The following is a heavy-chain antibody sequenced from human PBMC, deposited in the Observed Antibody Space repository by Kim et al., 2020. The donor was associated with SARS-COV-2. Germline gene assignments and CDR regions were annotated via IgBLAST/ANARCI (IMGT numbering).Heavy chain of an antibody. CDR3: AKAGGEKPIVEDY. D-gene: IGHD3-16*01. V-gene: IGHV3-43*01. J-gene: IGHJ4*02. Sequence: ADPVKGRFTISGDNSKNSLYLQKNSLRTEDTALYYCAKAGGEKPIVEDYWGQGTLVTVSS.